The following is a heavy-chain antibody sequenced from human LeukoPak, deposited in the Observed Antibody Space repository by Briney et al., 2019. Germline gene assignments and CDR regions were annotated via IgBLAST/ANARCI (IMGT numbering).Heavy chain of an antibody. CDR2: IIPIFGTA. V-gene: IGHV1-69*06. Sequence: SVKVSCKASGGTFSSYAISWVRQAPGQGLEWMGGIIPIFGTANYAQKFRGRVTITADKSTRTAYMELSSLRSEDTAVYYCARVRFPYYMDVWGKGTTVTISS. CDR3: ARVRFPYYMDV. J-gene: IGHJ6*03. D-gene: IGHD2-21*01. CDR1: GGTFSSYA.